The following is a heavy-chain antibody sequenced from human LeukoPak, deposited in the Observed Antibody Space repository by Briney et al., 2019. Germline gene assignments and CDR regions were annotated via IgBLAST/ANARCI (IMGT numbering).Heavy chain of an antibody. D-gene: IGHD3-3*01. CDR3: ARDSVNYDFWSGYYPTYYYYYYMDV. V-gene: IGHV3-21*01. Sequence: GGSLRLSCAASGFTFSSYSMNWVRQAPGKGLEWVSSISSSSYIYYADSVKGRFTISRDNAKNSLYLQMNSLRAEDTAVYYCARDSVNYDFWSGYYPTYYYYYYMDVWGKGTTVTVSS. CDR2: ISSSSYI. CDR1: GFTFSSYS. J-gene: IGHJ6*03.